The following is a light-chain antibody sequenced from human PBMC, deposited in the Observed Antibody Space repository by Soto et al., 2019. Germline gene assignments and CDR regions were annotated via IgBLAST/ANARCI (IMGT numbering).Light chain of an antibody. CDR3: ATWDDSLNGVV. CDR2: NNN. CDR1: DSNIATHT. V-gene: IGLV1-44*01. J-gene: IGLJ3*02. Sequence: QAVVTQPPSASGSPGQGVTISCSGSDSNIATHTVNWYQQLPGTAPKLLIYNNNQRPSGVPDRFSGSKSGTSASLAISGLQSEDEADYYCATWDDSLNGVVFGGGTQLTVL.